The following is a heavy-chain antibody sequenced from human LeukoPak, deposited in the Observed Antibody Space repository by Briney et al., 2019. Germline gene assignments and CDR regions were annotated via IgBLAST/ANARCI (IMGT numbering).Heavy chain of an antibody. Sequence: GSSVKVSCKASGGTFSSYAISWVRQAPGQGLEWMGGIIPIFGTANYAQKFQGRVTITADESTSTAYMKLSSLRSEDTAVYYCATQRAEGVHLYYFDYWGQGTLVTVSS. V-gene: IGHV1-69*01. J-gene: IGHJ4*02. D-gene: IGHD1-1*01. CDR3: ATQRAEGVHLYYFDY. CDR2: IIPIFGTA. CDR1: GGTFSSYA.